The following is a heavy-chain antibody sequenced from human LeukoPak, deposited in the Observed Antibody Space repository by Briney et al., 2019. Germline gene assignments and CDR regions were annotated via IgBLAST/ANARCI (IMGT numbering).Heavy chain of an antibody. Sequence: GASVKVSCKASGYTFTSYDINWVRQAAGQGLEWMGWMNPNSGNTGFAQKFQGRVTMTRNTSINTAYMELSSLRSEDTAVYYCARRLDDCTYGICLHYWGQGTLVTVSS. CDR2: MNPNSGNT. V-gene: IGHV1-8*01. D-gene: IGHD2-8*01. CDR1: GYTFTSYD. CDR3: ARRLDDCTYGICLHY. J-gene: IGHJ4*02.